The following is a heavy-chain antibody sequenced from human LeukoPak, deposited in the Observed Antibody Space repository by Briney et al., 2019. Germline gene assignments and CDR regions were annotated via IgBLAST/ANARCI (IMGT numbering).Heavy chain of an antibody. D-gene: IGHD3-16*01. J-gene: IGHJ4*02. CDR1: SGSINSWY. CDR2: IYTTGKA. CDR3: ARHGYTASHYFLDF. V-gene: IGHV4-4*07. Sequence: PSETLSLTCTVSSGSINSWYWGWVRQPAGRGLEWIGRIYTTGKADYSPSLKSRLTMSIDTSKRQFSLNLRSVTAADTAIYYCARHGYTASHYFLDFWSQGTLVTVSS.